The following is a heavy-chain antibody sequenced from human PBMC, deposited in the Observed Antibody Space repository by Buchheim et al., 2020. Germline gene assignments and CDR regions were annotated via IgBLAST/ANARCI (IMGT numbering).Heavy chain of an antibody. CDR1: GFTFSSYA. CDR2: ISYDGSNK. V-gene: IGHV3-30*04. CDR3: ARGVVRGVISY. Sequence: QVQLVESGGGVVQPGRSLRLSCAASGFTFSSYAMHWVRQAPGKGLEWVAVISYDGSNKYYADSVKGRFTISRDNSKNTLYLQMNSLRAEDTAVYYCARGVVRGVISYWGQGTL. J-gene: IGHJ4*02. D-gene: IGHD3-10*01.